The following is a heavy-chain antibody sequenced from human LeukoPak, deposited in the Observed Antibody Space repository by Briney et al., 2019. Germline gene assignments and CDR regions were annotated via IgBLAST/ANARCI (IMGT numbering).Heavy chain of an antibody. Sequence: SETLSLTCTVSGGSISSSSCYWGWIRQPPGKGLEWIGSVYYSGSTYYNPSLKSRVTISVDTSKNQFSLKLSSVTTADTAVYYCARKRGYYFDYWGQGTLVTVSS. CDR2: VYYSGST. D-gene: IGHD3-16*01. J-gene: IGHJ4*02. V-gene: IGHV4-39*07. CDR3: ARKRGYYFDY. CDR1: GGSISSSSCY.